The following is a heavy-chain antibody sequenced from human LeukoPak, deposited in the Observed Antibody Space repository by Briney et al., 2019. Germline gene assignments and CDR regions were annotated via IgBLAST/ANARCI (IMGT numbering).Heavy chain of an antibody. CDR3: AREPKSSDAFDI. CDR1: GYTFTGYY. Sequence: GASVKVSCKASGYTFTGYYMHWVRQAPGQGLGWMGWINPNSGGTNYAQKFQGRVTMTRDTSISTAYMELSRLRSDDTAVYYCAREPKSSDAFDIWGQGTMVTVSS. J-gene: IGHJ3*02. V-gene: IGHV1-2*02. CDR2: INPNSGGT.